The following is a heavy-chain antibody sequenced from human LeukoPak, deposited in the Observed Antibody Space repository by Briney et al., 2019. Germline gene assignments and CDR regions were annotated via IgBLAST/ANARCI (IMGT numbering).Heavy chain of an antibody. CDR2: IRNKVYGGTI. CDR1: GFNFGDYA. J-gene: IGHJ4*02. V-gene: IGHV3-49*04. Sequence: GGSLRLSCTDSGFNFGDYAMGWVRQAPGKGLEWVGFIRNKVYGGTIEYAAAVKGRFTISRDNSKSIAFLQMDSLKTEDTAVYYCLRYYGSGSLSGYWGQGTLVTVSS. CDR3: LRYYGSGSLSGY. D-gene: IGHD3-10*01.